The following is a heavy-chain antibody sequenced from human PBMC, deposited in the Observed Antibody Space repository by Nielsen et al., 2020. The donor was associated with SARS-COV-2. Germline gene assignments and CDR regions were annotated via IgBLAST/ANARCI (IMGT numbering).Heavy chain of an antibody. J-gene: IGHJ6*02. CDR1: GFTFSSYE. CDR2: ISSSGSTI. V-gene: IGHV3-48*03. CDR3: ARDGLTMIVVVTDNYYYYGMDV. Sequence: GESLKISCAASGFTFSSYEMNWVRQAPGKGLEWVSYISSSGSTIYYADSVKGRFTISRDNAKNSLYLQMNSLRAEDTAVYYCARDGLTMIVVVTDNYYYYGMDVWGQGTTVTVSS. D-gene: IGHD3-22*01.